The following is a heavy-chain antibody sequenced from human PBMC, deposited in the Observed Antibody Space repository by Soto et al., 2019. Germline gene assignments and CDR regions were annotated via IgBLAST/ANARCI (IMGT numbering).Heavy chain of an antibody. J-gene: IGHJ6*02. CDR2: MYSGGST. V-gene: IGHV3-53*01. Sequence: GSLRLSCAASGFTVSSNYMSWVRQAPGPWLEWVSVMYSGGSTYYAYSVKGRFTISRDNSKNTLYLQMNSLRAEDTAVYYCASARGVIIQYYYYGMDVWGQGTTVTVSS. CDR1: GFTVSSNY. D-gene: IGHD3-10*01. CDR3: ASARGVIIQYYYYGMDV.